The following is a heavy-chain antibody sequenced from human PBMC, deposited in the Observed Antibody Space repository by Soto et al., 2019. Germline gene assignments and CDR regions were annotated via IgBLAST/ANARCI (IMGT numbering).Heavy chain of an antibody. CDR1: GGSISSYY. D-gene: IGHD6-19*01. V-gene: IGHV4-59*08. Sequence: SETLSLTCTVSGGSISSYYWSWVRQPPGKGLEWIGYIYYRGSTNYNPSLKSRVTISVDTSRNQFSLKLSSVTAADTAVYYCARLTPQWPYFDYWGQGTLVTVSS. CDR3: ARLTPQWPYFDY. CDR2: IYYRGST. J-gene: IGHJ4*02.